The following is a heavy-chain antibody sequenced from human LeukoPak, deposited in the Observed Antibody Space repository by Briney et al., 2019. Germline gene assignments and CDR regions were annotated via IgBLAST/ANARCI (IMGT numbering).Heavy chain of an antibody. D-gene: IGHD6-19*01. CDR1: GYTLTELS. V-gene: IGHV1-24*01. Sequence: ASVKVSCKVSGYTLTELSMHWVRQAPGKGLEWMGGFDPEDGETIYAQKFQGRVTMTEDTSTDTAYMELSSLRSEDTAVYYCASTRRYSSGWFSFDYWGQGTLVTVSS. CDR3: ASTRRYSSGWFSFDY. J-gene: IGHJ4*02. CDR2: FDPEDGET.